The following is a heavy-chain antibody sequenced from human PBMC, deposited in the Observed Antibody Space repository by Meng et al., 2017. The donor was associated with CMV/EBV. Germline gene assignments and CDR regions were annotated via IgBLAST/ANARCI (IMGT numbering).Heavy chain of an antibody. V-gene: IGHV1-18*01. CDR3: ARYRETDYCSSTSCPPYYYYGMDV. D-gene: IGHD2-2*01. CDR2: ISAYNGNT. CDR1: GDTFTSYG. Sequence: ASVKVSCKASGDTFTSYGISWVRQAPGQGLEWMGWISAYNGNTNYAQKLQGRVTMTTDTSTRTAYMELRSLRSDDTAGYYCARYRETDYCSSTSCPPYYYYGMDVWGQGTTVTVSS. J-gene: IGHJ6*02.